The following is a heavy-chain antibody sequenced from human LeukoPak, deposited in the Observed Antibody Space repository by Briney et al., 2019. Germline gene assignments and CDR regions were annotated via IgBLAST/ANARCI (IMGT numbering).Heavy chain of an antibody. CDR1: GGIFSSYS. J-gene: IGHJ4*02. CDR2: IIPIFGTP. CDR3: ARGTFQYSSGWYYFDY. V-gene: IGHV1-69*06. Sequence: SVKVSFKASGGIFSSYSISWVRQAPGQGLEWMGGIIPIFGTPNYAQKFQGRVTITADKSTTTAYMELSSLRSEDTSVYYCARGTFQYSSGWYYFDYWGQGTLVTVSS. D-gene: IGHD6-19*01.